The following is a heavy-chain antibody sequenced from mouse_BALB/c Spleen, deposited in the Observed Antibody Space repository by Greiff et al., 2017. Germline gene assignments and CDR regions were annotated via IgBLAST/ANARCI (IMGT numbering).Heavy chain of an antibody. J-gene: IGHJ3*01. D-gene: IGHD2-14*01. CDR1: GFTLTGYG. Sequence: VQLQQSGPGLVAPSHCLSITCTASGFTLTGYGVNWVRQPPGKGLEWLGMIRGDGSTDYNSALKSRLSIGKDNSKSQVFLKMNSLQTDDTARYYCARRVYRYTWFAYWGQGTLVTVSA. CDR3: ARRVYRYTWFAY. CDR2: IRGDGST. V-gene: IGHV2-6-7*01.